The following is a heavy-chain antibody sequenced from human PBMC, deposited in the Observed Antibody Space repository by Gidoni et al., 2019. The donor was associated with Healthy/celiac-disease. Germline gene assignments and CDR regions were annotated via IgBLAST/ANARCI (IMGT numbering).Heavy chain of an antibody. CDR1: GFTFSSYS. J-gene: IGHJ4*02. V-gene: IGHV3-21*01. Sequence: EVQLVESGGGLVKPGGSLRLSCAASGFTFSSYSMNWVRQAPGKGLEWVSSISSSSSYIYYADSVKGRFTISRDNAKNSLYLQMNSLRAEDTAVYYCARDKGVRYYYGSNDYWGQGTLVTVSS. CDR2: ISSSSSYI. D-gene: IGHD3-10*01. CDR3: ARDKGVRYYYGSNDY.